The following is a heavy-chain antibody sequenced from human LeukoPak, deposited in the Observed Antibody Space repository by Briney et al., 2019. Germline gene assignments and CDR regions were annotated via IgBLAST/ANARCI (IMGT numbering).Heavy chain of an antibody. CDR2: ISSAASTR. V-gene: IGHV3-48*03. Sequence: GGSLRLSCAASGFTFSISAMNCVREAPGKGLWWGSYISSAASTRYYADSVKGRFTISRDNAKNSLYLQMTSLRGEDTAVYSCARDVSYYGGDWFDPWGQGTLVTVSS. CDR1: GFTFSISA. J-gene: IGHJ5*02. D-gene: IGHD4-23*01. CDR3: ARDVSYYGGDWFDP.